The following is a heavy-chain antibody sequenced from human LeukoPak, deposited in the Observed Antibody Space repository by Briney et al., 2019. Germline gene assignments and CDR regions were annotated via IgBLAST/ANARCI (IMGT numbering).Heavy chain of an antibody. CDR2: THPDGSEK. V-gene: IGHV3-7*01. CDR1: GFSCSNSW. Sequence: PGGSLRLSCVGYGFSCSNSWMNWVRQAPGKELEWVASTHPDGSEKFYVDSVKGRFTISRDNAKDSLYLQMNSLRAEDTAVYYCARDRGYTSFDYWGQGTLVTVSS. CDR3: ARDRGYTSFDY. J-gene: IGHJ4*02. D-gene: IGHD5-18*01.